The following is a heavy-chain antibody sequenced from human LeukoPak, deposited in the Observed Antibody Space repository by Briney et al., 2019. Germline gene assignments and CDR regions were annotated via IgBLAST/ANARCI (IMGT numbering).Heavy chain of an antibody. D-gene: IGHD1-1*01. CDR2: IRYDGSNK. CDR1: GFTFSSYG. Sequence: PGGSLRLSCAASGFTFSSYGMHWVRQAPGKGLEWVAFIRYDGSNKYYADSVKGRFTISRDNSKNTLYLQMNSLRAEDTAVYYCAKLEPSYYYFDYWGQGTLVTVSS. J-gene: IGHJ4*02. V-gene: IGHV3-30*02. CDR3: AKLEPSYYYFDY.